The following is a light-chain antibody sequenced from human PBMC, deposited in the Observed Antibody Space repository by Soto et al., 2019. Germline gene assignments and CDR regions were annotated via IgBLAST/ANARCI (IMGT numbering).Light chain of an antibody. CDR3: QQYNSYSRT. Sequence: IPMTQSPSTLSASVGDRFTITCRASQSISSWLAWYQQKPGKAPKLLIYKASSLESGVPSRFSGSGSGTEFTLTISSLQPDDFATYYCQQYNSYSRTFGQGTKVDIK. V-gene: IGKV1-5*03. CDR1: QSISSW. J-gene: IGKJ1*01. CDR2: KAS.